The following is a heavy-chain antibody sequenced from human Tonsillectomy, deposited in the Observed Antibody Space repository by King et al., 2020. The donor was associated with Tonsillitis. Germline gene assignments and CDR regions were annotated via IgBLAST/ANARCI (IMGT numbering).Heavy chain of an antibody. CDR3: ARDTDFDYDSSGSAAFDY. V-gene: IGHV1-18*04. J-gene: IGHJ4*02. D-gene: IGHD3-22*01. CDR1: GYTFTSYG. Sequence: QLVQSGAEVKKPGASVKVSCKASGYTFTSYGISWVRQAPGQGLEWMGWISAYNGNTNYAQKLQGRVTMTTNTSTSTAYMELRSLRSDDTAVYYCARDTDFDYDSSGSAAFDYWGQGTLVTVSP. CDR2: ISAYNGNT.